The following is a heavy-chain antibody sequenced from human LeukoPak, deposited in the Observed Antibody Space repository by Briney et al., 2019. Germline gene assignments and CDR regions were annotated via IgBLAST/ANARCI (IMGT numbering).Heavy chain of an antibody. D-gene: IGHD1-1*01. CDR1: GYSFSDYW. J-gene: IGHJ6*03. CDR2: INSDGRNI. Sequence: GGSLRLSCAASGYSFSDYWMHWVRQAPGKGLVWVSRINSDGRNIAYADSVKGRFTISRDDAKNTLYLEMNSLTIEDTAVYYCARAISWNGAQGHMDVWGKGTTVTVS. V-gene: IGHV3-74*03. CDR3: ARAISWNGAQGHMDV.